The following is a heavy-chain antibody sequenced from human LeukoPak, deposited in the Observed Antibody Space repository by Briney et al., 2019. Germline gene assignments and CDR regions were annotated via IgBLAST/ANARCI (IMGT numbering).Heavy chain of an antibody. D-gene: IGHD5-24*01. Sequence: PGGSLRLSCAASGFTFSSYGMHWVRQAPGKGLEWVAVISYDGSNKYYADSVKGRFTISRDNSKNTLYLRMNSLRAEDTAVYYCAKDLLATIDYWGQGTLVTVSS. CDR3: AKDLLATIDY. V-gene: IGHV3-30*18. CDR2: ISYDGSNK. CDR1: GFTFSSYG. J-gene: IGHJ4*02.